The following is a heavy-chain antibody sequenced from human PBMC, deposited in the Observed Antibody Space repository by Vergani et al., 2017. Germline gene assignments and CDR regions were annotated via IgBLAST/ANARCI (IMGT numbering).Heavy chain of an antibody. Sequence: QVQLVQSGAEVKKPGSSVKVSCKASGGTFSSYAISWVRQAPGQGLEWMGGINPNSGGTNYAQKFQGRVTMTRDTSISTAYMELSRLRSDDTAVYYCARDDREGATPFDYWGQGTLVTVSS. CDR2: INPNSGGT. CDR1: GGTFSSYA. J-gene: IGHJ4*02. D-gene: IGHD1-26*01. V-gene: IGHV1-2*02. CDR3: ARDDREGATPFDY.